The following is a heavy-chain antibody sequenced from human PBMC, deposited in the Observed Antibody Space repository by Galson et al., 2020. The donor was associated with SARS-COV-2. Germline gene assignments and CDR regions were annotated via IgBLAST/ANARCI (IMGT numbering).Heavy chain of an antibody. CDR3: VRGLSGDWPYYYFYGMDV. CDR2: IKPSTGSA. V-gene: IGHV1-2*02. D-gene: IGHD2-21*02. J-gene: IGHJ6*02. Sequence: ASMKVSCKASGYRFTGYYIYWVRQAPGQGLEYMGWIKPSTGSASYGQRLQDRVTMTSDMSITTAFLKLSGLRFDDTAVYYCVRGLSGDWPYYYFYGMDVWGQGTTVTVSS. CDR1: GYRFTGYY.